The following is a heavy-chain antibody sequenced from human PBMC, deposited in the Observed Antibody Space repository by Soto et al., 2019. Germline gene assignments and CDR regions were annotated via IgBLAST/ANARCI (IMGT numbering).Heavy chain of an antibody. V-gene: IGHV1-58*02. CDR1: GFTFTISA. D-gene: IGHD5-12*01. Sequence: SVNVSCDASGFTFTISARHWVRHARGQRLEWIGWIVVGSGNTNYAQKFQERVTITRDMSTSTAYMELSSLRSEDTAVYYCAADNGGYDYGNYYYYNTDVWGKGTTVTVSS. J-gene: IGHJ6*03. CDR3: AADNGGYDYGNYYYYNTDV. CDR2: IVVGSGNT.